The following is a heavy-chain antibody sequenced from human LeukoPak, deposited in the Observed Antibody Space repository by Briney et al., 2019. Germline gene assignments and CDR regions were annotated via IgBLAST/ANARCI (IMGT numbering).Heavy chain of an antibody. CDR3: ARDSQEFFQH. CDR1: GFTFDNYA. J-gene: IGHJ1*01. Sequence: TGGSLRLSCAASGFTFDNYAIHWVRQAPGKGLEWFSLISGDGGSTYYADSMKGRFTISRDNSKNSLYLQMNSLRTEDTALYYCARDSQEFFQHWGQGTLVTVSS. V-gene: IGHV3-43*02. CDR2: ISGDGGST.